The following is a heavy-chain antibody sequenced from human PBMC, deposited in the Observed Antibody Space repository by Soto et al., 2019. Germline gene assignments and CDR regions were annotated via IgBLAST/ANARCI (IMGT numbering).Heavy chain of an antibody. Sequence: QLQLQESGPGLVKPSETLSLTCTVSGGSIISSNYYWAWIRQPPGTGLEWIGTIYYTGSTYYNPSLKRRITMSVDTSKSQFSLTLSSVTAADTAVYYCARLNKPGWFDPWGQGTLVTVSS. CDR1: GGSIISSNYY. V-gene: IGHV4-39*01. CDR2: IYYTGST. J-gene: IGHJ5*02. CDR3: ARLNKPGWFDP.